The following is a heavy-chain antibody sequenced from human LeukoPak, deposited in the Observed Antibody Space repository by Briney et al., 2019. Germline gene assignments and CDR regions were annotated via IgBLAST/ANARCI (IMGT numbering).Heavy chain of an antibody. CDR2: IYYSGST. CDR3: ARDRVRGVMAAFDI. J-gene: IGHJ3*02. Sequence: ETLCLTCTVSRGSITRYYWSWVRQPPGKGLEWIGYIYYSGSTNYNPSLKSRVTISVDTSKNQFSLKLSSVTAADTAVYYCARDRVRGVMAAFDIWGQGTMVTVSS. V-gene: IGHV4-59*12. CDR1: RGSITRYY. D-gene: IGHD3-10*01.